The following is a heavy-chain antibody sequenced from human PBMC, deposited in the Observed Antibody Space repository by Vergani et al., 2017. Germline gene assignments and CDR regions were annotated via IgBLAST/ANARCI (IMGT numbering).Heavy chain of an antibody. CDR2: FDPEDGET. D-gene: IGHD2-2*01. CDR3: AIDRGRYCSSTSCSYWCDP. Sequence: QVQLVQSGAEVKKPGASVKVSCKVSGYTLTELSMHWVRQAPGKGLEWMGAFDPEDGETIYAQKFQGRVTMTEDTSTDAAYMELSSLRSEDTAVDYCAIDRGRYCSSTSCSYWCDPWGQGTLVAVSS. V-gene: IGHV1-24*01. J-gene: IGHJ5*02. CDR1: GYTLTELS.